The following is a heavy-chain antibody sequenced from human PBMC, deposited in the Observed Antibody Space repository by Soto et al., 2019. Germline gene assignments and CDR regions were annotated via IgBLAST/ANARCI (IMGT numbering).Heavy chain of an antibody. V-gene: IGHV1-2*02. CDR3: ARALVNVVGAFDI. J-gene: IGHJ3*02. CDR1: GYTFTGYY. Sequence: GASVKVSCKACGYTFTGYYMDWVGQAPGQGLEWMGWINPNSGGTNYAQKFQGRVTMTRDTSISTAYMELSRLRSDDTAVYYCARALVNVVGAFDIWGQGTMVTVSS. CDR2: INPNSGGT. D-gene: IGHD2-21*01.